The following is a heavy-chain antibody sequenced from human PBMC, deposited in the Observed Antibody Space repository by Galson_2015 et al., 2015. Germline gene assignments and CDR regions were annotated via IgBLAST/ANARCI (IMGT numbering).Heavy chain of an antibody. V-gene: IGHV6-1*01. CDR3: ARMVGDSPDS. CDR1: GDSVSSHSAA. D-gene: IGHD3-10*01. Sequence: CAISGDSVSSHSAAWNWIRQSPSRGLEWLGRTYYRSKWYNGYAASVKGRITINPDTSKNQFSLQLNSVTPEDTAVYYCARMVGDSPDSWGQGTLVTVSP. J-gene: IGHJ5*01. CDR2: TYYRSKWYN.